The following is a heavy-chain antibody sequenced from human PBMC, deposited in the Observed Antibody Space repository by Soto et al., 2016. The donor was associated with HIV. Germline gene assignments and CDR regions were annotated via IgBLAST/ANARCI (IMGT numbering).Heavy chain of an antibody. Sequence: EVQLVESGGGLVQPGGSLRLSCAASGFNFSSYWMHWVRQAPGKGLMWVSRINSDGSNTRYADSVKGRFSISRDNAKNTVFLQMNSLRADDTAVYYCARDRSFWSGSLYYWGQGTLGHRLL. CDR1: GFNFSSYW. J-gene: IGHJ4*02. CDR2: INSDGSNT. V-gene: IGHV3-74*01. CDR3: ARDRSFWSGSLYY. D-gene: IGHD3-3*01.